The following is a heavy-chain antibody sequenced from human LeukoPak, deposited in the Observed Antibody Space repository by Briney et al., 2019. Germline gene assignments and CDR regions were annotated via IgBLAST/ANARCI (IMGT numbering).Heavy chain of an antibody. V-gene: IGHV3-30*18. CDR1: GFTFSSYG. J-gene: IGHJ4*02. D-gene: IGHD6-13*01. CDR3: AKESIAAAGTGYFDY. CDR2: ISYDGSNK. Sequence: GWSLRLSCAASGFTFSSYGMHWVRQAPGKGLEWVAVISYDGSNKYYADSVKGRFTISRDNSKNTLYLQMNSLRAEDTAVYYCAKESIAAAGTGYFDYWGQGTLVTVSS.